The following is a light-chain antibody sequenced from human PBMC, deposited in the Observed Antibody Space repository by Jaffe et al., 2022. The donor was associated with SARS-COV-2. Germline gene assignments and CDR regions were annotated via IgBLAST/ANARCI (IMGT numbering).Light chain of an antibody. CDR3: YSYTSINTCV. CDR2: DVD. Sequence: QSALTQPASVSGSLGQSITISCTGTSSDIGAYNYVSWYQQHPGKAPKLIIYDVDNRASGVSTRFSASKSGNTASLTISGLQAEDEGDYYCYSYTSINTCVFGGGTKLTVL. J-gene: IGLJ2*01. CDR1: SSDIGAYNY. V-gene: IGLV2-14*03.